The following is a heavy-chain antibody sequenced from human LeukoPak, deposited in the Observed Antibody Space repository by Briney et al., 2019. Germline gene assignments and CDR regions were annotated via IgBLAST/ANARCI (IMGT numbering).Heavy chain of an antibody. J-gene: IGHJ4*02. D-gene: IGHD2-2*01. V-gene: IGHV3-30-3*01. CDR1: GFTFSSYA. Sequence: GGSLRLSCAASGFTFSSYAMHWVRQAPGKGLEWVAVISYDGSNKYYADSVKGRFTISRDNSKNTLYLQMNSLRAEDTAVYYCASAFRYCSSTSCYPAYWGQGTLVTVSS. CDR2: ISYDGSNK. CDR3: ASAFRYCSSTSCYPAY.